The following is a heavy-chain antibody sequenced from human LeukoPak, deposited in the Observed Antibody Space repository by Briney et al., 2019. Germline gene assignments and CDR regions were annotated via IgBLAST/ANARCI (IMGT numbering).Heavy chain of an antibody. CDR2: INHSGST. D-gene: IGHD2-2*01. Sequence: SETLSLTCAVYGGSFSGYYWSWIRQPPGKGLEWIGEINHSGSTNYNPSLKSRVTISVDTSKNQFSLKLSSVTAADTAVYYCARGYCSSTSCYPHFDYWGQGTLVTVSS. CDR3: ARGYCSSTSCYPHFDY. V-gene: IGHV4-34*01. J-gene: IGHJ4*02. CDR1: GGSFSGYY.